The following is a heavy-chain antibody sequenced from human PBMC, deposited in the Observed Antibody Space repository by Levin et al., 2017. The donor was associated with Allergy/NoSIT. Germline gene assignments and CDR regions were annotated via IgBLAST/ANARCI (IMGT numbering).Heavy chain of an antibody. D-gene: IGHD5-12*01. CDR3: AKDPWGGYDGRFYFDS. J-gene: IGHJ4*02. V-gene: IGHV3-23*01. Sequence: GGSLRLSCAASGFTFSNYALNWVRQAPGKGLEWVSVISGSGGDTYYADSVKGRFTISRDNSKHTLSLQMNSLRAEDTAVYYCAKDPWGGYDGRFYFDSWGQGTLVTVSS. CDR2: ISGSGGDT. CDR1: GFTFSNYA.